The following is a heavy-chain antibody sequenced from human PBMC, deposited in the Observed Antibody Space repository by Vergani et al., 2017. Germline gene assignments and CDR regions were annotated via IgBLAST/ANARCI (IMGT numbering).Heavy chain of an antibody. Sequence: QVQLVQSGAEVGKPGASVKISCKASGYTFTAYYIHWVRQAPEQGLEWVGVISPDGFSTFYAQKFQGRVTITRDTSTSTVYVEVTSLRSDDTAVYYCAREPPLTGFFDYWGQRTLGTVST. CDR1: GYTFTAYY. J-gene: IGHJ4*02. CDR2: ISPDGFST. CDR3: AREPPLTGFFDY. V-gene: IGHV1-46*03. D-gene: IGHD3-9*01.